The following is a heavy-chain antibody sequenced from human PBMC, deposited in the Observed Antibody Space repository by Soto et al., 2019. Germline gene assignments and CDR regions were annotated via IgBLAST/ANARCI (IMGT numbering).Heavy chain of an antibody. CDR3: ARHGACSGGSCPLNYMDV. CDR2: IYPGDSDT. V-gene: IGHV5-51*01. J-gene: IGHJ6*03. CDR1: GYSFTSYW. D-gene: IGHD2-15*01. Sequence: GESLKISCKGSGYSFTSYWIGWVRQMPGKGLEWMGIIYPGDSDTRYSPSFQGQVTISADKSISTAYLQWSSLKASDTAMYYCARHGACSGGSCPLNYMDVWGKGTTVTVSS.